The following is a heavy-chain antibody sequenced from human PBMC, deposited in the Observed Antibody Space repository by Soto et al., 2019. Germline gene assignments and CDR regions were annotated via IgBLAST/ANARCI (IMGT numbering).Heavy chain of an antibody. J-gene: IGHJ5*02. CDR2: IYYSGST. Sequence: SETLSLTCTVSGGSISSSSYYWGWIRQPPGEGLEWIGSIYYSGSTYYNPSLKSRVTISVDTSKNHFSLKLSSVTAADTAVYYCATQEVGGSYVYTFDPWGQGTLVTV. V-gene: IGHV4-39*02. D-gene: IGHD1-26*01. CDR3: ATQEVGGSYVYTFDP. CDR1: GGSISSSSYY.